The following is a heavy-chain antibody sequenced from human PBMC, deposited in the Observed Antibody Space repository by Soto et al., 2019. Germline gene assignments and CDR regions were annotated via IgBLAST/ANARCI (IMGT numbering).Heavy chain of an antibody. D-gene: IGHD5-12*01. CDR1: GGSISGYY. V-gene: IGHV4-59*01. CDR3: ARDPLVRGPSGYAHGGAFDI. J-gene: IGHJ3*02. Sequence: SETLSLTCTVSGGSISGYYWSWIRQPPGKGPEWIGYIFYGGSTNHNPSLNGRVTMSVDTSKNYFSLRLSSVTAADTAVYYCARDPLVRGPSGYAHGGAFDIWGQGTMGTVSS. CDR2: IFYGGST.